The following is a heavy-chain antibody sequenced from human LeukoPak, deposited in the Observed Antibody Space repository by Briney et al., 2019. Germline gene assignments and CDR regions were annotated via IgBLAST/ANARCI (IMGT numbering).Heavy chain of an antibody. J-gene: IGHJ6*04. Sequence: GGSLRLSCAASAFTFSTYAMSWVRQAPGKGLEWVSAISGSGGSTYYADSVKGRFTISRDNSKNTLYLQMNSLRAEDTAVYYCAKGYNRGIVLIFMDVWGKGTTVTVSS. D-gene: IGHD2-8*01. CDR3: AKGYNRGIVLIFMDV. V-gene: IGHV3-23*01. CDR1: AFTFSTYA. CDR2: ISGSGGST.